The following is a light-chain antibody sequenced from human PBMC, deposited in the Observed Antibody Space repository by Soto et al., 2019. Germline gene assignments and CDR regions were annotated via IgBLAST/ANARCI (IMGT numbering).Light chain of an antibody. J-gene: IGKJ2*01. CDR2: GAS. Sequence: EIVLTQSPGTLSLSPGERATLSCRASQSVDNIYLAWYQHKPGQAPRLLIYGASSRVTGVPDRFSGSGSGTDFTLTISRLEPEDFAVYYCQHGSSRTFGQGTKVEIK. V-gene: IGKV3-20*01. CDR3: QHGSSRT. CDR1: QSVDNIY.